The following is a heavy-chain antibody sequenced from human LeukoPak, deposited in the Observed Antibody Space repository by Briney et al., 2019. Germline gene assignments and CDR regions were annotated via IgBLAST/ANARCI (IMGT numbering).Heavy chain of an antibody. CDR2: IIPIFGTA. CDR3: ARGARIAAAGDYFDY. D-gene: IGHD6-13*01. V-gene: IGHV1-69*05. CDR1: GGTLSSYA. Sequence: ASVKVSCKASGGTLSSYAISWVRQAPGQGLEWMGRIIPIFGTANYAQKFQGRVTITTDESTSTAYMELSSLRSEDTAVYYCARGARIAAAGDYFDYWGQGTLVTVSS. J-gene: IGHJ4*02.